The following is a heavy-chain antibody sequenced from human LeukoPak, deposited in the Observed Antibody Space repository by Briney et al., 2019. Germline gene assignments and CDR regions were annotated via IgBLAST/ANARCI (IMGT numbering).Heavy chain of an antibody. CDR2: ISWNSGSI. D-gene: IGHD6-19*01. J-gene: IGHJ5*02. V-gene: IGHV3-9*01. CDR3: AKDMGSVAGTLSMFDP. CDR1: GFTFDDYA. Sequence: SGGSLRLSCAASGFTFDDYAMHWVRQAPGKGLEWVSGISWNSGSIGYADSVKGRFTISRDNAKNSLYLQMNSLRAEDTALYYCAKDMGSVAGTLSMFDPWGQGTLVTVSS.